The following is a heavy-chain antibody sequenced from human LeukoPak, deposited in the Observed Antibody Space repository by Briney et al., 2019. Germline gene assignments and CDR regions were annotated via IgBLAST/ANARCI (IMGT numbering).Heavy chain of an antibody. CDR1: GYSISSGYY. J-gene: IGHJ3*02. CDR2: IYHSGNT. Sequence: SETLSLTCAVSGYSISSGYYWGWIRQPPGKGLEWIGSIYHSGNTYYNPSLKSRVTISVDTSKNQFFLKVTSVTAADAAVYYCARTLTGEGDAFDIWGQGTMVTVSS. D-gene: IGHD7-27*01. V-gene: IGHV4-38-2*01. CDR3: ARTLTGEGDAFDI.